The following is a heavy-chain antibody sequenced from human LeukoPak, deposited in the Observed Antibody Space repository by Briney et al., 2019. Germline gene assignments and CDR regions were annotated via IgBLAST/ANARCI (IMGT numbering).Heavy chain of an antibody. J-gene: IGHJ4*02. D-gene: IGHD3-3*01. CDR2: SYYSGST. CDR3: ARGGDFWSGYYPDY. V-gene: IGHV4-59*01. CDR1: GGSITHYY. Sequence: SETLSLTCTVSGGSITHYYWTWIRPPPGKTLEWIGYSYYSGSTNYNPSLKSRVTISVDTSKNQFSLKLSSVTAADTAVYYCARGGDFWSGYYPDYWGQGTLVTVSS.